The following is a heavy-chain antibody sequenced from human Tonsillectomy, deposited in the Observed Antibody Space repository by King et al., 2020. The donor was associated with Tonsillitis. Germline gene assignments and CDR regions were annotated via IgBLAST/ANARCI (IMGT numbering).Heavy chain of an antibody. CDR3: ARDHADSSGRWFDP. V-gene: IGHV4-61*02. CDR1: GGSISSGSYY. CDR2: IYTSGST. D-gene: IGHD3-10*01. J-gene: IGHJ5*02. Sequence: QLQESGPGLVKPSQTLSLTCTVSGGSISSGSYYWSWIRQPAGKGLEWIGRIYTSGSTNYNPSLKSRVTFSVDTSTNQFSLRLSSVTAADTAVYYCARDHADSSGRWFDPWGQGTLVTVSS.